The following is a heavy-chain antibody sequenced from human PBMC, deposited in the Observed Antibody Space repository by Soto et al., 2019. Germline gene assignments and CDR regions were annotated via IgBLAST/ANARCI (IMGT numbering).Heavy chain of an antibody. J-gene: IGHJ3*02. CDR1: GFTCSSYW. CDR3: ARDSYVSGAINKAFDI. Sequence: GGSLRLSCAASGFTCSSYWMHWVRQAPGEGLVWVSRINTDGSSTSYADSVKGRFTISRDNAKNTLHLQMNSLRAEDTAVYYCARDSYVSGAINKAFDIWGQGTMVTVSS. D-gene: IGHD3-16*01. CDR2: INTDGSST. V-gene: IGHV3-74*01.